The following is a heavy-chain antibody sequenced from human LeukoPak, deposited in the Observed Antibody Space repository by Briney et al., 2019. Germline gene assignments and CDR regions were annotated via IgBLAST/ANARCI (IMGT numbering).Heavy chain of an antibody. J-gene: IGHJ5*02. CDR1: GGSISSSSYY. D-gene: IGHD3-22*01. CDR3: ARAFHYYDSSGSKISWFDP. V-gene: IGHV4-39*07. Sequence: SETLSLTCTVSGGSISSSSYYWGWIRQPPGKGLEWIGSVYYSGRTYYNPSLKSRVTISVDTSKNQFSLKLSSVTAADTAVYYCARAFHYYDSSGSKISWFDPWGQGTLVTVSS. CDR2: VYYSGRT.